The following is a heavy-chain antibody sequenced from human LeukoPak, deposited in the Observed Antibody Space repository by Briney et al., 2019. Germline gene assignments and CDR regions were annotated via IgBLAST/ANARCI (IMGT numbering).Heavy chain of an antibody. Sequence: GGSLRLSCAASGFTFSNYVMSWVRQAPGKGLEWVGRIKSKTYGGTTDYAAPVKGRFTISRDDARNTLYLQMNSLKTDDTAVYYCTTLDNYGDRWGQGTLVSVSS. CDR2: IKSKTYGGTT. V-gene: IGHV3-15*01. J-gene: IGHJ4*02. CDR3: TTLDNYGDR. D-gene: IGHD4-17*01. CDR1: GFTFSNYV.